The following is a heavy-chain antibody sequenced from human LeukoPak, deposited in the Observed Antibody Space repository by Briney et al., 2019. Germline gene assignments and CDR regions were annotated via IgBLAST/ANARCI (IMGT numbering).Heavy chain of an antibody. Sequence: SETLSLTCAVYGGSFSAYYWSWIRRPPGKGLEWIGEINHSGSTNYNPSLKSRVTISVDTPKNQFSLKLSSVTAADTAVYYCARYCSGGSCYGDYFDYWGQGTLVTVSS. CDR3: ARYCSGGSCYGDYFDY. CDR1: GGSFSAYY. D-gene: IGHD2-15*01. V-gene: IGHV4-34*01. J-gene: IGHJ4*02. CDR2: INHSGST.